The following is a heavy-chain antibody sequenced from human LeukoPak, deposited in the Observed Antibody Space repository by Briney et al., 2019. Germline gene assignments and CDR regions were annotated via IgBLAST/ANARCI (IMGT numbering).Heavy chain of an antibody. CDR2: ISNSGEII. V-gene: IGHV3-11*04. Sequence: PGGSLRLSCAASGFTFSDYYMTWTRQAPGKGLECLSYISNSGEIINYADSVKGRFTISRDNAKNSLFLQTDSLRAEDTAVYYCAREHLAVAAADYWGQGTLVTVSS. J-gene: IGHJ4*02. CDR3: AREHLAVAAADY. D-gene: IGHD6-19*01. CDR1: GFTFSDYY.